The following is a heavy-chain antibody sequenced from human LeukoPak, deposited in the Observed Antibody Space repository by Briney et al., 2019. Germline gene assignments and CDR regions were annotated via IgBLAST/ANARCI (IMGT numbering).Heavy chain of an antibody. J-gene: IGHJ3*02. D-gene: IGHD2-2*01. CDR2: ISSSGSTI. CDR3: ARDVRGYCSSTSCYANDAFGI. Sequence: PGGSLRLSCAASGFTFSDYYMSWIRQAPGKGLEWVSYISSSGSTIYYADSVKGRFTISRDNAKNSLYLQMNSLRAEDTAVYYCARDVRGYCSSTSCYANDAFGIWGQGTMVTVSS. V-gene: IGHV3-11*01. CDR1: GFTFSDYY.